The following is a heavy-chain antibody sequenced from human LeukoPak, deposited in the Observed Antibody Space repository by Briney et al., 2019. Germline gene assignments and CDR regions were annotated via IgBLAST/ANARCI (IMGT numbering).Heavy chain of an antibody. CDR3: ARGSSSGWSALYFDY. Sequence: SETLSLTCTVSGGSISSYYWSWIRQPAGKGLEWIGRIYTSGSTNYNPSLKSRVTMSVDTSKNQFSLKLSSVTAAVTAVYYCARGSSSGWSALYFDYWGQGTLVTVSS. V-gene: IGHV4-4*07. D-gene: IGHD6-19*01. J-gene: IGHJ4*02. CDR1: GGSISSYY. CDR2: IYTSGST.